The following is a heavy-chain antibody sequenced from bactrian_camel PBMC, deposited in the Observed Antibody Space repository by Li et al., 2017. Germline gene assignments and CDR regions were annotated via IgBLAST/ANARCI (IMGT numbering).Heavy chain of an antibody. CDR1: GYLISSNC. D-gene: IGHD8*01. J-gene: IGHJ4*01. CDR3: AASRWAVKWSAENDYDY. V-gene: IGHV3S28*01. Sequence: LVESGGGPVQAGGSLKLACVASGYLISSNCMGWFRQAPGKEREGVAAIYTGGGSTYYTDSVKGRFTISRDNAKNTLYLQMNSLTPEDTAMYYCAASRWAVKWSAENDYDYWGQGTQVTVS. CDR2: IYTGGGST.